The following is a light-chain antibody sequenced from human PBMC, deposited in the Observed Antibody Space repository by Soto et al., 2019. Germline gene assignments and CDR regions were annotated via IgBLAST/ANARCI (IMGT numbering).Light chain of an antibody. V-gene: IGKV4-1*01. CDR3: QQYYRSPCT. CDR2: WAS. J-gene: IGKJ2*02. CDR1: QSVLYNSNNKNY. Sequence: DIVMTQSPDSLAVSLGERATINCKSSQSVLYNSNNKNYLAWYQQKPGQPPKLLMYWASTRESGVPDRFSGSGSGTDFTLAIRTLQTEDAAAYSCQQYYRSPCTFGQGTKLEIK.